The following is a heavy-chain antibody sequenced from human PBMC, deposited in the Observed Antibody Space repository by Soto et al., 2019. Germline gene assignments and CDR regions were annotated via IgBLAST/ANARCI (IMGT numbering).Heavy chain of an antibody. Sequence: PGGSLRLSCAASGFTFSSYEMNWVRQAPGKGLEWVSYISSSGDTTHYAAPVKGRFTISRDIAKNSLSLQMNSLRAEDTAVYYCTAVRLLEWASEAAYFYYYGKDVWGNVTRVTVSS. CDR1: GFTFSSYE. D-gene: IGHD3-3*01. V-gene: IGHV3-48*03. CDR2: ISSSGDTT. CDR3: TAVRLLEWASEAAYFYYYGKDV. J-gene: IGHJ6*04.